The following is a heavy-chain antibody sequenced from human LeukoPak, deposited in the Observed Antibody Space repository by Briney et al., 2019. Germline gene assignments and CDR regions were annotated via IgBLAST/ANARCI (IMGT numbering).Heavy chain of an antibody. D-gene: IGHD4/OR15-4a*01. Sequence: GGSLRLSCAASGFTFSNYWMHWVRQASGKGLVWVSRLNSDGSSTSYADSVKGRFTISRDNAKNTLYLQMDYLRDEDTAVYYCARDLRVTDYGLDLWGQGTLVTVSS. CDR3: ARDLRVTDYGLDL. V-gene: IGHV3-74*01. CDR2: LNSDGSST. J-gene: IGHJ3*01. CDR1: GFTFSNYW.